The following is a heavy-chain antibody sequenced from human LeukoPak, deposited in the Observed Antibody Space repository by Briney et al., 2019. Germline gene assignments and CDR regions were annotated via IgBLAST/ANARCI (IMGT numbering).Heavy chain of an antibody. Sequence: SVKVSCKASGGTFSSYAISWVRQAPGQGLEWMGGIIPIFGTANYAQKLQGRVTITADESTSTAYMELSSLRSEDTAVYYCARDDQSGYYYFDYWGQGTLVTVSS. D-gene: IGHD3-3*01. J-gene: IGHJ4*02. V-gene: IGHV1-69*01. CDR1: GGTFSSYA. CDR2: IIPIFGTA. CDR3: ARDDQSGYYYFDY.